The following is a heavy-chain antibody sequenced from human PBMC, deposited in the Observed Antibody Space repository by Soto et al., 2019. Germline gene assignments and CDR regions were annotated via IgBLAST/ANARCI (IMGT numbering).Heavy chain of an antibody. Sequence: QVQLQESGPGLVKPSQTLSLTCSVSGASISSDSYYWSWIRQITGKGLEWIGYISNSGSTYYNPSLKSRVTISVDTSKNQFSLRVSSVTAADTAVYYCARSVYSNHVYWGQGTLVTVSS. CDR1: GASISSDSYY. D-gene: IGHD4-4*01. J-gene: IGHJ4*02. CDR2: ISNSGST. CDR3: ARSVYSNHVY. V-gene: IGHV4-31*03.